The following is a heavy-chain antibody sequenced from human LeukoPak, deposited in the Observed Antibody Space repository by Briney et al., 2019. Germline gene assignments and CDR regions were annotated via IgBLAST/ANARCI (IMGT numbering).Heavy chain of an antibody. D-gene: IGHD3-16*01. J-gene: IGHJ3*01. V-gene: IGHV3-64D*06. Sequence: GGSLRLSCSASGFTFSSYAMHWVRQAPGKGLEYVSGINNNGGSTQYADTAKGRFTISRDNSKNTLFLQMSSLGVEDTAIYYCVKTRISFGGLIRTDALDFWGQGTLVTVSS. CDR3: VKTRISFGGLIRTDALDF. CDR1: GFTFSSYA. CDR2: INNNGGST.